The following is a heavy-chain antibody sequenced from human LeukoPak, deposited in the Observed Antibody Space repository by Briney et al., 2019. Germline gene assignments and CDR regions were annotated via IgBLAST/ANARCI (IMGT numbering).Heavy chain of an antibody. J-gene: IGHJ5*02. V-gene: IGHV1-2*06. CDR3: ARGGWDIAMVTNWFDP. CDR2: INPNSGGT. CDR1: GYTFTVYN. D-gene: IGHD5-18*01. Sequence: ASVKVSCKASGYTFTVYNMHWVRHAPGQGLEWMGRINPNSGGTNYAQKFQGMITMTRDTSISTAYMELSRLRSDDTAVYYCARGGWDIAMVTNWFDPWGQGTLVTVSS.